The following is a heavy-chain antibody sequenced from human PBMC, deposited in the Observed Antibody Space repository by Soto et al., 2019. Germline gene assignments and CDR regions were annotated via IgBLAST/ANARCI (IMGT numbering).Heavy chain of an antibody. J-gene: IGHJ4*02. D-gene: IGHD3-9*01. CDR1: GGTCVAYG. CDR3: AKDRQPDGIWTFDL. CDR2: IFPGGST. V-gene: IGHV3-23*03. Sequence: RHRWGAAGGTCVAYGGNWVLKAPGKGLEWVAGIFPGGSTYYANSVKGRFTISRDHSQSSVFLQMSSLRDEDTAVYYCAKDRQPDGIWTFDLWGQGTLVTVSS.